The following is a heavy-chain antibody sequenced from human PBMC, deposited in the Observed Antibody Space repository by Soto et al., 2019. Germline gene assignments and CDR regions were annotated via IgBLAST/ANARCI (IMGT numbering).Heavy chain of an antibody. D-gene: IGHD1-26*01. CDR3: TTYTGTYRDY. J-gene: IGHJ4*02. CDR2: ITSGSGVT. CDR1: GLRSTSYG. Sequence: GGSLRLSCVASGLRSTSYGMSWVRQAPGRGLEWVSSITSGSGVTFYADSVKGRFTISRDNAKNSLHLQMNSLRAEDTAVYYCTTYTGTYRDYWGLGTLVPVSS. V-gene: IGHV3-21*01.